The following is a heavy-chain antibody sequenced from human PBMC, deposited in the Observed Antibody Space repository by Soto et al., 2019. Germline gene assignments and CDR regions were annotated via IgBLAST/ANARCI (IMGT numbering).Heavy chain of an antibody. CDR2: LYCSATT. CDR1: GGSISSSDFF. CDR3: AGEPNLPMARNDF. D-gene: IGHD3-10*01. V-gene: IGHV4-30-4*01. Sequence: SETLSLTCAVSGGSISSSDFFWTWHRQPPGMGLEWLVYLYCSATTYYNPSLKGRLIISIDTSRKQFSLSLNSVTAADTAVYFCAGEPNLPMARNDFWGQGAQVTVSS. J-gene: IGHJ4*02.